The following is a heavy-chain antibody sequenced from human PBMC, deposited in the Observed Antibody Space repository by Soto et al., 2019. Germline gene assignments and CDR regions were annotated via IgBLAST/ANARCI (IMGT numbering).Heavy chain of an antibody. CDR1: GGSISSSNYY. D-gene: IGHD3-9*01. J-gene: IGHJ4*02. V-gene: IGHV4-39*01. Sequence: PSETLSLTCTVSGGSISSSNYYWGWIRQPPGKGLEWIVSGHYSGSTYFNPSLKSRLTFYVDTSKNQFSLKLGSVTAADTAVYYCARRRENFDWSLDYWGQGSLVTVSS. CDR2: GHYSGST. CDR3: ARRRENFDWSLDY.